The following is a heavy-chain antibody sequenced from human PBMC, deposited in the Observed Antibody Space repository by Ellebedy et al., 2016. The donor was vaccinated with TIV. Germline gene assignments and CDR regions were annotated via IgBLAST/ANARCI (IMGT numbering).Heavy chain of an antibody. CDR1: GFTFSSSS. CDR2: ISSSSTYI. V-gene: IGHV3-21*01. J-gene: IGHJ3*02. CDR3: ARAGLYMITFGEFDGAFDI. Sequence: GESLKISCAASGFTFSSSSMTWVRQAPGKGLEWVSSISSSSTYIYYADSVKGRFTISRDNVENSLYLQMNSLRAEDTAAYYCARAGLYMITFGEFDGAFDIWGQGTMVTVSS. D-gene: IGHD3-16*01.